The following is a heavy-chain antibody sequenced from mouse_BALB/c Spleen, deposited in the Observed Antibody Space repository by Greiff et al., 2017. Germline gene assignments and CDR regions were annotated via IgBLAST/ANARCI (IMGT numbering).Heavy chain of an antibody. CDR3: ARAMITTRAMDY. CDR1: GFTFSSYG. V-gene: IGHV5-6*01. J-gene: IGHJ4*01. Sequence: EVKVVESGGDLVKPGGSLKLSCAASGFTFSSYGMSWVRQTPDKRLEWVATISSGGSYTYYPDSVKGRFTISRDNAKNTLYLQMSSLKSEDTAMYYCARAMITTRAMDYWGQGTSVTVSS. D-gene: IGHD2-4*01. CDR2: ISSGGSYT.